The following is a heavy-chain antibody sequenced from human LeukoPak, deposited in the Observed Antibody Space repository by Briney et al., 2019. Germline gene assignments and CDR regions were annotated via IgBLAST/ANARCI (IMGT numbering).Heavy chain of an antibody. V-gene: IGHV3-23*01. CDR2: LSESGDKT. CDR3: AKGGLWSSGWSLFDY. J-gene: IGHJ4*02. CDR1: GYIFSTYA. Sequence: GGSLRLFCGASGYIFSTYAMRWVRQAPGEGLDWVSALSESGDKTYYADSVRGRFTISRDNSKNTLYLQMNSLRAEDTALYYCAKGGLWSSGWSLFDYWGQGTLVTVSS. D-gene: IGHD6-19*01.